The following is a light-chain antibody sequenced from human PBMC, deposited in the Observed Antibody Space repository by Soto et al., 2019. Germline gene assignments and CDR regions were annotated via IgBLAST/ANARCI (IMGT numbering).Light chain of an antibody. CDR3: SAYTSSSRV. Sequence: QSALTQPASVSGSPGQSITISCTGTSSDVGGYNYVSWYQQHPGKAPKLMIYDVSNRPSGVSNRVSGSKSGNTASLTISGLQAEDEADYYCSAYTSSSRVFGGGTKLTVL. J-gene: IGLJ2*01. V-gene: IGLV2-14*01. CDR1: SSDVGGYNY. CDR2: DVS.